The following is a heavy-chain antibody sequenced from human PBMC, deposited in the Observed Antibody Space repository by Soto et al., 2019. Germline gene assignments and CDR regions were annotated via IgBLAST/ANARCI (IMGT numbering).Heavy chain of an antibody. CDR1: GYTFTSYY. V-gene: IGHV1-46*01. CDR2: INPSGGST. J-gene: IGHJ6*02. CDR3: ARVNIGTPYSYYYGMDV. D-gene: IGHD3-10*01. Sequence: ASVKVSCKASGYTFTSYYMHWVRQAPGQGLEWMGIINPSGGSTSYAQKFQGRVTMTRDTSTSTVYMELSSLRSEDTAVYYCARVNIGTPYSYYYGMDVWGQGTTVTVSS.